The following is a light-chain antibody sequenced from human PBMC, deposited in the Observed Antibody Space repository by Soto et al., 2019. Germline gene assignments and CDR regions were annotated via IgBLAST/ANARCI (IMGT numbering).Light chain of an antibody. CDR2: DVS. CDR1: QSISSW. J-gene: IGKJ5*01. CDR3: QQANSFTVT. Sequence: DIHMTQSPSSLSASVGDRFTITCRASQSISSWLAWYQQKPGKAPKLLIYDVSNLESGVPSRFRGSGYGTDLTITISSMQNEDFETYYCQQANSFTVTFGHGTRLEIK. V-gene: IGKV1-12*01.